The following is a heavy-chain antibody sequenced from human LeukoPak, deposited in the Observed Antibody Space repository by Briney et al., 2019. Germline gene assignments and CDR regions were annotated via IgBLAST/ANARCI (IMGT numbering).Heavy chain of an antibody. CDR3: AREGAVADHIDY. J-gene: IGHJ4*02. CDR2: ISSSGSTI. CDR1: RFTFSDYY. V-gene: IGHV3-11*01. Sequence: GSLRLSCAASRFTFSDYYMSWIRQAPGKGLEWVSYISSSGSTIYYADSVKGRFTISRDNAKNSLYLQMNSLRAEDTAVYYCAREGAVADHIDYWGQGTLVTVSS. D-gene: IGHD6-13*01.